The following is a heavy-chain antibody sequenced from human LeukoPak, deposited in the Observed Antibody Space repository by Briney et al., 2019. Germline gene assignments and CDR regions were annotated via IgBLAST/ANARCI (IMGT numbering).Heavy chain of an antibody. D-gene: IGHD2-15*01. CDR1: GFTVSSNY. V-gene: IGHV3-66*02. J-gene: IGHJ4*02. Sequence: GGSLRLSCAASGFTVSSNYMSWVRQAPGKGLEWVSVIYSGGSTYYADSVKDRFTISRDNSKNTLYLQMNSLRAEDTAVYYCARESCSGGSCYFDYWGQGTLVTVSS. CDR3: ARESCSGGSCYFDY. CDR2: IYSGGST.